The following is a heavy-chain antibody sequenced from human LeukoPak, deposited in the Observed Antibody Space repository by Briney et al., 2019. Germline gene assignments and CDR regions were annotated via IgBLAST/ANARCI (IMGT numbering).Heavy chain of an antibody. CDR2: ISSDGSTT. V-gene: IGHV3-74*01. J-gene: IGHJ4*02. D-gene: IGHD4-23*01. Sequence: PGGSLRLSCAASGFTVSTNYMSWVRQAPGKGLVWVSRISSDGSTTTYADSVKGRFTISRDNAKNTLYLQMNSLRAEDTAVYYCATSPAVVTNYWGQGTLVTVSS. CDR1: GFTVSTNY. CDR3: ATSPAVVTNY.